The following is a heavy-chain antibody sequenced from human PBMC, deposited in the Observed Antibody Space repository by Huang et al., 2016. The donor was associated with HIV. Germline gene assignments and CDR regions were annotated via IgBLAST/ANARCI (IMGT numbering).Heavy chain of an antibody. J-gene: IGHJ3*02. CDR1: GYAFSDYG. D-gene: IGHD3-16*01. CDR2: ISASNGET. Sequence: QIRLVQSGAEVKKPGASVRVSCQASGYAFSDYGFSWVRQAPGQGPEWVGWISASNGETNYGQRFQGRVTLTTDTSTTTVYMDLRSLRSDDTAVYYCARDPQYHSFPYFRQRRGIEIWGQGTVVTVSS. V-gene: IGHV1-18*04. CDR3: ARDPQYHSFPYFRQRRGIEI.